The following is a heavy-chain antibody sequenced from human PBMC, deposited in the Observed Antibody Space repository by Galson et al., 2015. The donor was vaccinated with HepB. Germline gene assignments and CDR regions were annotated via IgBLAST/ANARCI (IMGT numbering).Heavy chain of an antibody. CDR3: AKCIRGSRRTDHYYYYYGMDV. CDR1: GFTFSSYA. Sequence: SLRLSCAASGFTFSSYAMSWVRQAPGKGLEWVSAISGSGGSTYYADSVKGRFTISRDNSKNTLYLQMNSLRAEDTAVYYCAKCIRGSRRTDHYYYYYGMDVWGQGTTVTVSS. CDR2: ISGSGGST. J-gene: IGHJ6*02. D-gene: IGHD3-10*01. V-gene: IGHV3-23*01.